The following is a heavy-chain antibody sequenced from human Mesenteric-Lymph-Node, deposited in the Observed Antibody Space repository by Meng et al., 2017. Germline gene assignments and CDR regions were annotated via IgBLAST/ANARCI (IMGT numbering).Heavy chain of an antibody. J-gene: IGHJ6*01. D-gene: IGHD6-19*01. V-gene: IGHV1-69*05. CDR2: IIPIFGTA. CDR1: GGTFSSYA. Sequence: SVKVSCKASGGTFSSYAISWVRQAPGQGLEWMGGIIPIFGTANYAQKFQGRVTITTDESTSTAYMELSSLRSEDTAVYYCASQDGIAVADNKHYYYYGMDVWGQGTTVTGAS. CDR3: ASQDGIAVADNKHYYYYGMDV.